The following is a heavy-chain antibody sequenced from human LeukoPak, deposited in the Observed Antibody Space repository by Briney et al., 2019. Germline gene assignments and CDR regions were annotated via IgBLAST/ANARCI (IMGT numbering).Heavy chain of an antibody. Sequence: PSETLSLTCAVYGGSFSGYYWSWIRQPPGKGLEWIGEINHSGSTNYNPSLKSRVTMSVDTSKNQFSLKLSSVTAADTAVYYCARVVYGDKGGSAFDIWGQGTMVTVSS. D-gene: IGHD4-17*01. J-gene: IGHJ3*02. CDR2: INHSGST. CDR1: GGSFSGYY. CDR3: ARVVYGDKGGSAFDI. V-gene: IGHV4-34*01.